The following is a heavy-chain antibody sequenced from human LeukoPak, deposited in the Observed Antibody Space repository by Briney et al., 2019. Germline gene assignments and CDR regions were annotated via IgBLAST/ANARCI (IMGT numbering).Heavy chain of an antibody. CDR3: ARQDGYLPDYYFDY. J-gene: IGHJ4*02. CDR2: ISSSSSYI. Sequence: PGGSLRLSCAASGFTFSSYSMNWVRQAPGKGLEWVSSISSSSSYIYYADSVKGRFTISRDNAKNSLYLQMNSLRAEDTAVYYCARQDGYLPDYYFDYWGQGTLVTVSS. D-gene: IGHD4/OR15-4a*01. CDR1: GFTFSSYS. V-gene: IGHV3-21*01.